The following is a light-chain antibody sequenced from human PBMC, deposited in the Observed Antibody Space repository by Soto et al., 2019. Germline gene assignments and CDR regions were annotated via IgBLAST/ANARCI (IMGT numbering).Light chain of an antibody. Sequence: QSVLTQPPSASGSPGQSVTISCTGTSSDVGGYNYVSWYQQYPGKAPKLMIYEVSKRPSGVPDRFSGSKSGKTASLTVSGLQAEDEADYYCSSYAGSHIWVFGGGTKLTVL. J-gene: IGLJ3*02. CDR3: SSYAGSHIWV. CDR2: EVS. V-gene: IGLV2-8*01. CDR1: SSDVGGYNY.